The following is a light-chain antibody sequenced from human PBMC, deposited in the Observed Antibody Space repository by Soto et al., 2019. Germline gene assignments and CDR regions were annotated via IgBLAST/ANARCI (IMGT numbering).Light chain of an antibody. CDR3: QQYGSSPRT. Sequence: EIVLTQSPGTLSLSPGERATLSCRASHSVSSSYLAWYQQKPGQPPRLLIYGASSRATGIPARFTGSGSGTDFTLTITTLEPEDFAVYYCQQYGSSPRTFGLGTKVDIK. V-gene: IGKV3-20*01. CDR1: HSVSSSY. CDR2: GAS. J-gene: IGKJ1*01.